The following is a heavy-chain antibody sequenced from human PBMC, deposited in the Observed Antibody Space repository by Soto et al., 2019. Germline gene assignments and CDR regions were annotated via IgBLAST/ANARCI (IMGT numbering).Heavy chain of an antibody. Sequence: GGSLRLSCAASGFTFSSYAMSWVRQAPGKGLEWVSAISGSGGSTYYADSVKGRFTISRDNSKNTLYLQMNSLRAEDTAVYYCANGVYGSAVRNWFDPWGQGTLVTVSS. J-gene: IGHJ5*02. CDR1: GFTFSSYA. CDR2: ISGSGGST. CDR3: ANGVYGSAVRNWFDP. V-gene: IGHV3-23*01. D-gene: IGHD3-10*01.